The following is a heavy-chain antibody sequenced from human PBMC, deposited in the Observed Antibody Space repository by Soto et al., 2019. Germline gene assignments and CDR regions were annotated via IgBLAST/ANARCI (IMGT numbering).Heavy chain of an antibody. Sequence: ASVKVSCKASGYTFTGYYIHWVREAPGQGLEWMGGISPDSGGANYAQKFQGRVTMTRDTSISTAYMELTRLRSDDTAVYYCAREGLYCSSSRCYNRGANWFDPWGQGTLVIVSS. J-gene: IGHJ5*02. CDR1: GYTFTGYY. D-gene: IGHD2-2*02. CDR2: ISPDSGGA. CDR3: AREGLYCSSSRCYNRGANWFDP. V-gene: IGHV1-2*02.